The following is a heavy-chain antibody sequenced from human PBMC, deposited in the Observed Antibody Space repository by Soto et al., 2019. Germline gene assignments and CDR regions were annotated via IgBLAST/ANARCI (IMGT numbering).Heavy chain of an antibody. J-gene: IGHJ5*02. CDR2: IKSKSDGETT. D-gene: IGHD5-18*01. V-gene: IGHV3-15*01. Sequence: NPGGSLRLSCAASGSGFSFSNVWMNWVRQAPGKGLEWVGRIKSKSDGETTDYAAPVKGRFSISRDDSKHTVYLQMNSLKTEDTALYYCNRGYSYQYGVGNPWGPGTLVTVSS. CDR1: GSGFSFSNVW. CDR3: NRGYSYQYGVGNP.